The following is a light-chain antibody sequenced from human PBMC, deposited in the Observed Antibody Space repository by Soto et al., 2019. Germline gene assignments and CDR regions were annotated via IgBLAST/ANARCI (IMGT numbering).Light chain of an antibody. CDR2: DTA. Sequence: EIVMTQSPATLSVSPGERATLSCRASQSVSGNLAWYQQKPGQAPRLLIYDTASRATAIPARFSGSGSGTEFTLTISSLQSEAFPVYYCQQYSKWPTFGQGTRLEIK. J-gene: IGKJ5*01. V-gene: IGKV3-15*01. CDR1: QSVSGN. CDR3: QQYSKWPT.